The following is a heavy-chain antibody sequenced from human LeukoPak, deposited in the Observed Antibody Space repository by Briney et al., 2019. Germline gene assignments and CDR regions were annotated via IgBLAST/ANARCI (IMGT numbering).Heavy chain of an antibody. CDR1: GFTFDDYG. D-gene: IGHD5-18*01. V-gene: IGHV3-20*04. J-gene: IGHJ4*02. Sequence: GGSLRLSCAASGFTFDDYGMSWVRQAPGKGLEWVSGINWNGGNTGYADSVKGRFTISRDNAKNSLYLQMNSLRAEDTAVYYCARNKKGDRYTYGHDYWGQGTLVTVSS. CDR2: INWNGGNT. CDR3: ARNKKGDRYTYGHDY.